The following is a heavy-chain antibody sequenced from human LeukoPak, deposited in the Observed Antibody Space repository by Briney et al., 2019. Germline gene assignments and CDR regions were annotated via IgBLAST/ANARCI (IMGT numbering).Heavy chain of an antibody. CDR3: ARERRSSYYDSSGYQTAFDI. Sequence: SETLSLTCTVSGGSISSYYWSWIRQPPGKGLEWIGYIYYSGSTNYSPSLKSRVTISVDTSKNQFSLKLSSVTAADTAVYYCARERRSSYYDSSGYQTAFDIWGQGTMVTVSS. D-gene: IGHD3-22*01. CDR1: GGSISSYY. CDR2: IYYSGST. V-gene: IGHV4-59*01. J-gene: IGHJ3*02.